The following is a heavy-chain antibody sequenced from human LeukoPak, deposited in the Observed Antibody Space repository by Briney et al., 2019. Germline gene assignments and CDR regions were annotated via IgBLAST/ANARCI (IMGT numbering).Heavy chain of an antibody. CDR3: ARVRDFWSGSPFDY. Sequence: ASVKVSCKASGYTFTSYAINWVRQAPGQGLEYMGWINTNTGNPTYAQGFTGRFVFSLDTSVSTAYLQISSLKAEDTAVYYCARVRDFWSGSPFDYWGQGTLVTVSS. V-gene: IGHV7-4-1*02. D-gene: IGHD3-3*01. CDR2: INTNTGNP. CDR1: GYTFTSYA. J-gene: IGHJ4*02.